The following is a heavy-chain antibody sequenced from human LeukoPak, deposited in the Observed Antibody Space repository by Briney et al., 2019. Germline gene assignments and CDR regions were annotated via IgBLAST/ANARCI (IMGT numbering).Heavy chain of an antibody. CDR3: TRGSYGDYEY. CDR1: GFTFRYHW. Sequence: GGSLRLSCAASGFTFRYHWMHWVRQAPGKGLEWVSSIDPSSTYIYYADSVKGRFTISRDNAQNSLYLQMNSLRAEDTAVYYCTRGSYGDYEYWGQGTLVTVSS. J-gene: IGHJ4*02. D-gene: IGHD4-17*01. V-gene: IGHV3-21*01. CDR2: IDPSSTYI.